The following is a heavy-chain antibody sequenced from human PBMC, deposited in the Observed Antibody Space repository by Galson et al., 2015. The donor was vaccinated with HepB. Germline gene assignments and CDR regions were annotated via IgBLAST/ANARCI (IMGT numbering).Heavy chain of an antibody. Sequence: SLRLSCAASGFTFSDYAMVWVRQAPGKGLEWVSIMSYDGSNKNYADSVKGRFTISRDNSKNAQYLQLNSLRPEDTAIYYCARSSNWGTFDYWGQGTLVTVSS. CDR1: GFTFSDYA. V-gene: IGHV3-30-3*01. J-gene: IGHJ4*02. CDR3: ARSSNWGTFDY. CDR2: MSYDGSNK. D-gene: IGHD7-27*01.